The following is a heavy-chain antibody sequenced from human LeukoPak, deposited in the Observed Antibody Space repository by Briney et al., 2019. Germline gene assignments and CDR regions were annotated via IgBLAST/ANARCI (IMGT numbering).Heavy chain of an antibody. J-gene: IGHJ4*02. CDR2: INRSGST. CDR3: AGWCLSETYLVFDY. D-gene: IGHD2-21*01. Sequence: SETLSLTCAVDGGSLSGYYWSWIRQAPGKGLEWLGEINRSGSTNYNPSLKSRVSISVDTSKNQFSLKLSSVTAADTAVYFCAGWCLSETYLVFDYWGQGTLVTVSS. V-gene: IGHV4-34*01. CDR1: GGSLSGYY.